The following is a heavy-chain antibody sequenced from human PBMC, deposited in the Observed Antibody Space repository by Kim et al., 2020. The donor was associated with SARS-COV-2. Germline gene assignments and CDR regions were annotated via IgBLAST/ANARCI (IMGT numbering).Heavy chain of an antibody. Sequence: ASVKVSCKASGYTFTGYYMHWVRQAPGQGLEWMGRINPNSGGTNYAQKFQGRVTMTRDTSISTAYMELSRLRSDDTAVYYCARVGWQQLGPNWFDPWGQGTLVTVSS. CDR3: ARVGWQQLGPNWFDP. CDR2: INPNSGGT. J-gene: IGHJ5*02. CDR1: GYTFTGYY. V-gene: IGHV1-2*06. D-gene: IGHD6-13*01.